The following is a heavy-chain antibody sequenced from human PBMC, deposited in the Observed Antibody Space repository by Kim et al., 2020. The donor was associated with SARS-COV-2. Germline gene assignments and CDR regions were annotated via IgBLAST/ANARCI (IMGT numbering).Heavy chain of an antibody. Sequence: YALKFQGRVTMTADESTSTAYMELSSLRSEDTAVYYCAREIVGAYTNFDYWGQGTLVTVSS. CDR3: AREIVGAYTNFDY. V-gene: IGHV1-69*01. J-gene: IGHJ4*02. D-gene: IGHD1-26*01.